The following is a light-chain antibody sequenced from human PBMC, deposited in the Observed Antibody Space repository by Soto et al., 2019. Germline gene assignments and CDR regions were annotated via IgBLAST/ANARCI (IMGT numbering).Light chain of an antibody. J-gene: IGKJ4*01. V-gene: IGKV1D-12*01. CDR2: TTS. CDR1: QDINNW. CDR3: QQANSFPLT. Sequence: DIQVTQSPSSVSASVGDRVTITCRASQDINNWLAWYQQKPGKAPKLLIYTTSNLQSGVPSRFSGSGSGTDFTLTINRLQPEDFATYYCQQANSFPLTFGGGTQVEIK.